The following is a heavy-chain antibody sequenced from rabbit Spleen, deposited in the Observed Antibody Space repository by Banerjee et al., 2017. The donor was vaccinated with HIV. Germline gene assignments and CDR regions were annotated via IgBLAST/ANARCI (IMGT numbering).Heavy chain of an antibody. Sequence: QEQLVESGGGLVKPGGSLTLTCTASGFSFSSSYWICWVRQAPGKGLEWIACIYAGSSGSTYYASWAKGRFTISKTSSTTVTLQMTSLTAADTATYFCVRADGGSTYSFNFWGQGTLVTVS. J-gene: IGHJ4*01. D-gene: IGHD8-1*01. CDR1: GFSFSSSYW. V-gene: IGHV1S45*01. CDR3: VRADGGSTYSFNF. CDR2: IYAGSSGST.